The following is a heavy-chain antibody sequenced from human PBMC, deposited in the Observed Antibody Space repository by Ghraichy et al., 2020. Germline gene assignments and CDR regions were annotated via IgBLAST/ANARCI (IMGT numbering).Heavy chain of an antibody. CDR3: ARDLTAIVVVPADKMATRY. J-gene: IGHJ4*02. Sequence: ASVKVSCKASGYTFTSYGISWVRQAPGQGLEWMGWISAYNGNTNYAQKLQGRVTMTTDTSTSTAYMELRSLRSDDTAVYYCARDLTAIVVVPADKMATRYWGQGTLVTVSS. CDR1: GYTFTSYG. V-gene: IGHV1-18*04. CDR2: ISAYNGNT. D-gene: IGHD2-2*01.